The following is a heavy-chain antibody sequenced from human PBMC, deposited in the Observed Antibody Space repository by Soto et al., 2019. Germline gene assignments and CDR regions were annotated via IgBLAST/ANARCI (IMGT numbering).Heavy chain of an antibody. CDR3: TRHGRPDISISGVAACRFVT. CDR2: MTSSTTS. CDR1: GGSSRSNRFY. J-gene: IGHJ5*02. Sequence: XETLSLTCTVSGGSSRSNRFYWGWDPQPPGKGREGGGSMTSSTTSYYAPSLGSRAVTSVDTAKNQFLQRLSSVTAADTAVYYCTRHGRPDISISGVAACRFVTWGQGTLVTVSS. D-gene: IGHD3-3*01. V-gene: IGHV4-39*01.